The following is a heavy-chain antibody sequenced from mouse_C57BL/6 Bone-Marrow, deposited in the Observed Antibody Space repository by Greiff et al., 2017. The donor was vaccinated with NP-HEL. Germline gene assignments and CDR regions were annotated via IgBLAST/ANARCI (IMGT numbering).Heavy chain of an antibody. V-gene: IGHV3-6*01. Sequence: EVKLVESGPGLVKPSQSLSLTCSVTGYSITSGYYWNWIRQFPGNKLEWMGYISYDGSNNYNPSLKNRISITRDTSKNQFFLKLNSVTTEDTATYYCAREWYYYAMDYWGQGTSVTVSS. D-gene: IGHD1-1*02. CDR2: ISYDGSN. CDR3: AREWYYYAMDY. CDR1: GYSITSGYY. J-gene: IGHJ4*01.